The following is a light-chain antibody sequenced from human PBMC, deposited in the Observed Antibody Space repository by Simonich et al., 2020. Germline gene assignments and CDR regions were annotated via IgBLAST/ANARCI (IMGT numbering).Light chain of an antibody. CDR1: QSISSY. Sequence: DLQMTQSPSSLSASVGDRVTITCRAIQSISSYLNWYQQKQGKAPKLLIYAASSLQSGVPSRFSGSGSGTDFTLTISSLQPEDFATYYCQQSYSTLVTFGQGTKLEIK. J-gene: IGKJ2*01. CDR3: QQSYSTLVT. V-gene: IGKV1-39*01. CDR2: AAS.